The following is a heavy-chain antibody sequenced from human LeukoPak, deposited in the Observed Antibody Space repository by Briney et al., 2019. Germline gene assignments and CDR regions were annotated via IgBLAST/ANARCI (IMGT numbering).Heavy chain of an antibody. CDR3: TKDPLSKWCDP. Sequence: SVKVSCKASGLTFTGVNFIHWVRQAPGQGPEWMGWINTNNGVTDYARKFQGRVTMTRDTSISTVYMELSRLTSDDMAMYYCTKDPLSKWCDPWGQGTRDPVS. CDR1: GLTFTGVNF. D-gene: IGHD4-11*01. V-gene: IGHV1-2*02. CDR2: INTNNGVT. J-gene: IGHJ5*02.